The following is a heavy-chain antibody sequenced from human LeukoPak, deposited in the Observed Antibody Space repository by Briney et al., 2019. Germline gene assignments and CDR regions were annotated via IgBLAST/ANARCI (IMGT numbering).Heavy chain of an antibody. J-gene: IGHJ4*02. CDR1: GFTFSSYG. CDR3: ASDRITMIVGGSGRAFSDY. Sequence: PGGSPRLSCAASGFTFSSYGMHWVRHAPGKGLEWVAVISHDGSNKYYADSVKGRFTISRDNTKNTLYLQMNSLRAEDTAVYYCASDRITMIVGGSGRAFSDYWGQGTLVTVSS. V-gene: IGHV3-30*19. CDR2: ISHDGSNK. D-gene: IGHD3-22*01.